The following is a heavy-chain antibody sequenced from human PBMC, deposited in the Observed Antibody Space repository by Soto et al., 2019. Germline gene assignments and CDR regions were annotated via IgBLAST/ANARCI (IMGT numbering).Heavy chain of an antibody. CDR1: GFTFSSYS. CDR3: ARVPYGGSYWREFDY. V-gene: IGHV3-21*01. D-gene: IGHD1-26*01. Sequence: EVQLVESGRGLVKPGGSLRLSCAASGFTFSSYSMNWVRQAPGKGLEWVSSIFISSSYIYYADSVKGRFTISRDNAKNSLYLQMNSLRADDTAVYYCARVPYGGSYWREFDYWGQGTLVTVSS. J-gene: IGHJ4*02. CDR2: IFISSSYI.